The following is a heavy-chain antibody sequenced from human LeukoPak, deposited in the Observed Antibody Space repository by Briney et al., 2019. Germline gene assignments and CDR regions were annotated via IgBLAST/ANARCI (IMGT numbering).Heavy chain of an antibody. D-gene: IGHD2-15*01. V-gene: IGHV4-59*12. J-gene: IGHJ5*02. CDR1: GGSISSYY. CDR3: ARSLGYCSGGSCSDP. Sequence: SETLSLTCTVSGGSISSYYWSWIRQPPGKGLEWIGHIYYSGSTNYNPSLKSRVAISVYASKNQFSLKLSSVTAADTAVYYCARSLGYCSGGSCSDPWGQGTLVTVSS. CDR2: IYYSGST.